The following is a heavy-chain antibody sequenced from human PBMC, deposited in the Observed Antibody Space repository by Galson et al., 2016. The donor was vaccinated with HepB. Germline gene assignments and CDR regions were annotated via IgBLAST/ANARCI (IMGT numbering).Heavy chain of an antibody. CDR3: AKDGGHGGGDLDY. V-gene: IGHV3-23*01. Sequence: SLRLSCAASGFTFSSYGMSWVRQAPGKGLEWVSSISGSGGGAYYADSVKGRFTISRDNSKNTLYLQMNSLRAEDTALFYCAKDGGHGGGDLDYWGQGTLVTVSS. J-gene: IGHJ4*02. D-gene: IGHD2-21*02. CDR1: GFTFSSYG. CDR2: ISGSGGGA.